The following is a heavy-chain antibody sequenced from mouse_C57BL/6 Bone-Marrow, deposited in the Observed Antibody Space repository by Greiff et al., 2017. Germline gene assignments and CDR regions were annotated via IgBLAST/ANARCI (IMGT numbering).Heavy chain of an antibody. CDR2: ISYDGSN. CDR1: GYSITSGYY. D-gene: IGHD2-13*01. CDR3: ARDRGLHYFDY. V-gene: IGHV3-6*01. J-gene: IGHJ2*01. Sequence: EVQLVESGPGLVKPSQSLSLTCSVTGYSITSGYYWNWIRQFPGNKLEWMGYISYDGSNNYNPSLKNRISITRDTSKNQFFLKLNSVTTEDTATYYCARDRGLHYFDYWGQGTTLTVSS.